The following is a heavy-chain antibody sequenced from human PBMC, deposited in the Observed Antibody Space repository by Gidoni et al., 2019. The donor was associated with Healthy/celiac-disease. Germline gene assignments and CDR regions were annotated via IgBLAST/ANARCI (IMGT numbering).Heavy chain of an antibody. CDR2: INHSGST. CDR1: GGSFSGYY. J-gene: IGHJ5*02. CDR3: ARSPQGGKGKRRNWFDP. V-gene: IGHV4-34*01. Sequence: QVQLQQWGAGLLKPSETLSLTCAVYGGSFSGYYWSWIRQPPGKGLEWIGEINHSGSTNYNPSLKSRVTISVDTSKNQFSLKLSSVTAADTAVYYCARSPQGGKGKRRNWFDPWGQGTLVTVSS. D-gene: IGHD1-26*01.